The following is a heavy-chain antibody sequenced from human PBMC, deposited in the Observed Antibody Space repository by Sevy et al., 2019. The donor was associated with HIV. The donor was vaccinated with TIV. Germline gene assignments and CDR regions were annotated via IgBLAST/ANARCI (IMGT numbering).Heavy chain of an antibody. V-gene: IGHV1-8*01. CDR1: GYTFTSYD. CDR3: ARGSIAAAPGKHCYMDV. D-gene: IGHD6-13*01. CDR2: MNPNSGNT. J-gene: IGHJ6*03. Sequence: ASVKVSCKASGYTFTSYDINWVRQATGQGLEWMGWMNPNSGNTGYSQKFQGRVTMTRNTSISTAYMELSSLRSEDTAVYYCARGSIAAAPGKHCYMDVWGKGTTVTVSS.